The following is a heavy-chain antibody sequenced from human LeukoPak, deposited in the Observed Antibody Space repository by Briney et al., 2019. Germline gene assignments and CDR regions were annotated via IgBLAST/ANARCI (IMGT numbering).Heavy chain of an antibody. CDR1: GGSFSGYY. J-gene: IGHJ4*02. V-gene: IGHV4-34*01. CDR3: ARRNYDFWSGLARSFDY. Sequence: SETLSLTCAVYGGSFSGYYWSWIRQPPGKGLEWIGEINHSGSTNYNPSLKSRVTISVDTSKNQFSLKLSSVTAADTAVYYCARRNYDFWSGLARSFDYWGQGTLVTVSS. D-gene: IGHD3-3*01. CDR2: INHSGST.